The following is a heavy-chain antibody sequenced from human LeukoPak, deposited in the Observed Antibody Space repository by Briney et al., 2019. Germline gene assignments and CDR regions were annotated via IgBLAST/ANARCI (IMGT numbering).Heavy chain of an antibody. Sequence: GGSLRLSCAASGFTFSSYAMSWVRQAPGKGLEWVSAISGSGGSTYYADSVKGRFTISRDNSKNTLYLQMNSLRAEDTAVYYCAKDGRYCCSTSCYPTLLLFWGQGTLVTVSS. CDR3: AKDGRYCCSTSCYPTLLLF. CDR2: ISGSGGST. CDR1: GFTFSSYA. D-gene: IGHD2-2*01. V-gene: IGHV3-23*01. J-gene: IGHJ4*02.